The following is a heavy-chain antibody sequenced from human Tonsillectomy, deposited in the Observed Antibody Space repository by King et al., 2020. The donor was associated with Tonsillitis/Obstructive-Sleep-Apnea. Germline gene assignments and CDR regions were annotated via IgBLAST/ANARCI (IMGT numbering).Heavy chain of an antibody. Sequence: VQLVESGAEVKKPGESLKISCKGSGYSFTSYWIGWVRQTPGKGLEWMGIIYPGDSDTRYRPSFQGQVTISADKSINTAFLQWGRLKASDTAMYYCARLFTPPHVLPTAIRSYYNGMDVWGQGTTVTVFS. CDR2: IYPGDSDT. D-gene: IGHD2-2*02. J-gene: IGHJ6*02. CDR3: ARLFTPPHVLPTAIRSYYNGMDV. V-gene: IGHV5-51*03. CDR1: GYSFTSYW.